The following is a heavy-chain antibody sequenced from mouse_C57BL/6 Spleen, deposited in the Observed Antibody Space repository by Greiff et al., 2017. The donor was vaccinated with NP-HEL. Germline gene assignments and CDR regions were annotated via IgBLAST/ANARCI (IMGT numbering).Heavy chain of an antibody. Sequence: VQLQQSGAELVKPGASVKISCKASGYAFSSYWMNWVKQRPGKGLEWIGQIYPGDGDTNYNGKFKGKATLTADKSSSTAYMQLSSLTSEESAVYFCARFDYDLYFDYWGQGTTLTVSS. CDR3: ARFDYDLYFDY. D-gene: IGHD2-4*01. CDR2: IYPGDGDT. V-gene: IGHV1-80*01. CDR1: GYAFSSYW. J-gene: IGHJ2*01.